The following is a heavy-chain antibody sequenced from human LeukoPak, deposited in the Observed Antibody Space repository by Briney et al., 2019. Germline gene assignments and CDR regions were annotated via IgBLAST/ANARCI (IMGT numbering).Heavy chain of an antibody. D-gene: IGHD6-19*01. CDR3: ARDIVSGYSSGWYVGY. Sequence: GASVTVSCKASGYTFTGYYIHWVRQAPGQGLEWMGWINPNTGGTNYAQKLQGRVTMTTDTSTSTAYMELRSLRSDDTAVYYCARDIVSGYSSGWYVGYWGQGTLVTVSS. CDR2: INPNTGGT. J-gene: IGHJ4*02. CDR1: GYTFTGYY. V-gene: IGHV1-2*02.